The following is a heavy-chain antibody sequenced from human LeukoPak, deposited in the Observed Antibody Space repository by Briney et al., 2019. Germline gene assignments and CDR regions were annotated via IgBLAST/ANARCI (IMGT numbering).Heavy chain of an antibody. D-gene: IGHD6-19*01. J-gene: IGHJ5*02. V-gene: IGHV3-11*01. Sequence: PGGSLRLSCAASGFTFSDYAMHWVRQAPRKGLEWISSISSSGSVIYYADSVKGRFTTSRDNAKNSLYVEMNSLRADDTAVYYCARVWDSSGWSRFDPWGQGTRVTVSS. CDR2: ISSSGSVI. CDR3: ARVWDSSGWSRFDP. CDR1: GFTFSDYA.